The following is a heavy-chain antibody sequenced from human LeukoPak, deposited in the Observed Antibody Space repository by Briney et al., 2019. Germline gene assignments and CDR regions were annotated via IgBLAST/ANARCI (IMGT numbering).Heavy chain of an antibody. Sequence: PSETLSLTCAVYGGSFSGYYWSWIRQPPGKGLEWIGEINHSGSTNYNPSLKSRVTISVDTSKNQFSLKLSSVTAADTAVYYCARAGIYGSGSYSPNWFDPWGQGTLVTVPS. CDR3: ARAGIYGSGSYSPNWFDP. V-gene: IGHV4-34*01. CDR2: INHSGST. D-gene: IGHD3-10*01. J-gene: IGHJ5*02. CDR1: GGSFSGYY.